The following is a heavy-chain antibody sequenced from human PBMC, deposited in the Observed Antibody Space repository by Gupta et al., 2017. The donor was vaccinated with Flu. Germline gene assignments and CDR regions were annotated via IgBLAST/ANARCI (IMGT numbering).Heavy chain of an antibody. CDR1: GFTFSDYW. D-gene: IGHD7-27*01. CDR3: ARDHWGPLPDR. J-gene: IGHJ5*02. V-gene: IGHV3-74*01. Sequence: EVQLVESGGDLVQPGGSLRLSCAASGFTFSDYWMHWVRQAPGERPMWVSRINSDASTTDYVDSVKGRFTVSRDNAKNTVYLQMNSLRVEDTGVYYCARDHWGPLPDRWGQGTRVTVSS. CDR2: INSDASTT.